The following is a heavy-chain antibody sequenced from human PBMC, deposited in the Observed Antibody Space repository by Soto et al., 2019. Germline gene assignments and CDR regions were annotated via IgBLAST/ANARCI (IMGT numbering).Heavy chain of an antibody. CDR1: GGFIISYY. J-gene: IGHJ6*02. D-gene: IGHD1-1*01. CDR3: ARVPTRVHGYYYGLDV. Sequence: PSETLSLTCTVSGGFIISYYWSWIRQPPGKGLEWIGYIYYSGSTNYNPSLKSRVTISVDTSKNQFSLKLSSVTAADTAVYYCARVPTRVHGYYYGLDVWGQGTTVSVSS. CDR2: IYYSGST. V-gene: IGHV4-59*01.